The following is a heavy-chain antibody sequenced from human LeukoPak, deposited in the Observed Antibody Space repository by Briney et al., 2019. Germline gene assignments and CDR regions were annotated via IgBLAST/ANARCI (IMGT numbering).Heavy chain of an antibody. V-gene: IGHV1-2*02. Sequence: RASVKVSCKASGYSFTGNYIHWVRQAPGQGLEWMGWINTNSGGTNSAQHFKGRVTMTRDTSISTAYMELSSLTSDATAMYYCARDSVDQGFDLWGQGTMVTVFS. CDR1: GYSFTGNY. D-gene: IGHD2-2*01. CDR2: INTNSGGT. CDR3: ARDSVDQGFDL. J-gene: IGHJ3*01.